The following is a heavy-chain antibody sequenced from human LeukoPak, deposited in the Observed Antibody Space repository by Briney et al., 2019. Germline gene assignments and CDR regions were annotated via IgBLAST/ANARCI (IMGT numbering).Heavy chain of an antibody. CDR1: GYSISSGYY. Sequence: SETLSLTCTVSGYSISSGYYWGWVRQPPGKGLEWIGTVYHSGSTYYNPSLRSRVTISVDTSKNQFSLKLSSVTAADTAVYYCARHRYYYRSGSYYGAPYYMDVWGKGTTVTISS. CDR3: ARHRYYYRSGSYYGAPYYMDV. J-gene: IGHJ6*03. V-gene: IGHV4-38-2*02. D-gene: IGHD3-10*01. CDR2: VYHSGST.